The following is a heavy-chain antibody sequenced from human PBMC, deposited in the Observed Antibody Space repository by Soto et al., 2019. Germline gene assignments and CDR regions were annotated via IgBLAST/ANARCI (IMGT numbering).Heavy chain of an antibody. V-gene: IGHV3-66*01. J-gene: IGHJ2*01. Sequence: PEKGLEWGSVIYSGGSTYYADSVKGRFTISRDNSKNTLYLQMNSLRAEDTAVYYCLFFQAEDGIRDTVPVSAFLLNRSSDL. D-gene: IGHD2-15*01. CDR3: LFFQAEDGIRDTVPVSAFLLNRSSDL. CDR2: IYSGGST.